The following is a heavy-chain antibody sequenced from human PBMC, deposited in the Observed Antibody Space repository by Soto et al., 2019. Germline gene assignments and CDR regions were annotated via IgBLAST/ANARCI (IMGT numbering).Heavy chain of an antibody. CDR1: GFTFSSYG. V-gene: IGHV3-30*18. CDR2: ISYDGSNK. Sequence: GGSLRLSCAASGFTFSSYGMHWVRQAPGKGLEWVAVISYDGSNKYYADSVKGRFTISRDNSKNTLYLQMNSLRAEDTAVYYCAKDGAYSSRRYYYYYYGMDVWGQGTTVTVSS. D-gene: IGHD6-13*01. CDR3: AKDGAYSSRRYYYYYYGMDV. J-gene: IGHJ6*02.